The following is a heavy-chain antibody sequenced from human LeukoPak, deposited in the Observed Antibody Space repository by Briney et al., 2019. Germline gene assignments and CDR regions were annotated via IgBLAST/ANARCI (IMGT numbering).Heavy chain of an antibody. CDR3: ASLDTAAIRTGGY. CDR2: IKKSGSET. D-gene: IGHD5-18*01. Sequence: EGSLRLSCAASGFPFSPDWISWVRQAPGKGLEWVAMIKKSGSETHYVDSVKGRFTISRDSARNSLYLQMSSLKADDTAVYYCASLDTAAIRTGGYWGQGTLVTVSS. CDR1: GFPFSPDW. V-gene: IGHV3-7*01. J-gene: IGHJ4*02.